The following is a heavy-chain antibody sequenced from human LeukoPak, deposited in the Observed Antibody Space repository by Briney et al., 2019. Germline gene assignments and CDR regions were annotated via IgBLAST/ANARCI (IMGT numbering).Heavy chain of an antibody. CDR1: GFIFKNYA. CDR3: AKADATIGGAFDI. D-gene: IGHD3-3*01. Sequence: GGSLRLSCAASGFIFKNYAMSWVRQAPGKGLEWVFIISGTSDTTRYGDSVRGRFTTSRDNPRNTLYLQMNSLRVDDTAVYYCAKADATIGGAFDIWGQGTMVTVSS. V-gene: IGHV3-23*01. CDR2: ISGTSDTT. J-gene: IGHJ3*02.